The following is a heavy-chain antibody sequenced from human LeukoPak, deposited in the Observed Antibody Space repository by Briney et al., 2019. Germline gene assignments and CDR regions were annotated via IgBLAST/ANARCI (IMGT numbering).Heavy chain of an antibody. J-gene: IGHJ4*02. D-gene: IGHD1-26*01. CDR3: AKGTSGSPDY. Sequence: GRSLRLSCAASGFTFSYYSMHWVRQAPGKGLEWVAVISYDGSNKYYADSVKGRFTISRDNSKNTLYLQMDSLRPEDTAVYYCAKGTSGSPDYWGQGTLVTVSS. V-gene: IGHV3-30*04. CDR2: ISYDGSNK. CDR1: GFTFSYYS.